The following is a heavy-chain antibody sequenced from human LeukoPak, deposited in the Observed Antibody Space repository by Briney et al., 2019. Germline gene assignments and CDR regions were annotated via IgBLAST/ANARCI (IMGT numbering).Heavy chain of an antibody. Sequence: ASVKVSCKVSGYTFTDYYMHWVQHAPGKGLEWMGLVDPEDGETIYAEKFQGRVTITADTSTDTAYMELSSLRSEDTAVYYCATGPGSSGWLKPWGQGTLVTVSS. CDR3: ATGPGSSGWLKP. CDR1: GYTFTDYY. V-gene: IGHV1-69-2*01. CDR2: VDPEDGET. D-gene: IGHD6-19*01. J-gene: IGHJ5*02.